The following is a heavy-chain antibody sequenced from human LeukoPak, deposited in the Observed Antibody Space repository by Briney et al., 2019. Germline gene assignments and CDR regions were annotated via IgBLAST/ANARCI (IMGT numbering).Heavy chain of an antibody. CDR3: ARGSQLDIVVINWFDP. Sequence: SETLSLTCAVYGGSFSGYYWSWVRQPPGKGLEWLGEINHSGSTNYNPSLKSRVTISVDTSKNHFSLKLSSVTAADTAVYYCARGSQLDIVVINWFDPWGQGTLVTVSS. V-gene: IGHV4-34*01. CDR2: INHSGST. D-gene: IGHD2-15*01. CDR1: GGSFSGYY. J-gene: IGHJ5*02.